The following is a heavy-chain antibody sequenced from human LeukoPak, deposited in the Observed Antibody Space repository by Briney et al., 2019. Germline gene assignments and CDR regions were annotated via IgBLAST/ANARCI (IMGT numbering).Heavy chain of an antibody. J-gene: IGHJ4*02. CDR2: ISKSGTYI. V-gene: IGHV3-21*01. Sequence: GGSLRLSCAASGFTVSSNYMSWVRQAPGKGLEWVSAISKSGTYIYYADSVKGRFTISRDNAKNSLYLQMNSLRAEDTAVYYCARVGYSGYDYLCYWGQGTLVTVSS. D-gene: IGHD5-12*01. CDR3: ARVGYSGYDYLCY. CDR1: GFTVSSNY.